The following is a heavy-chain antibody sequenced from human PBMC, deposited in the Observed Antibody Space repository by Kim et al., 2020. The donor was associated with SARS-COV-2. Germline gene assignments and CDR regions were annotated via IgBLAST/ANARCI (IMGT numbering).Heavy chain of an antibody. J-gene: IGHJ4*02. CDR2: INAGNGNT. Sequence: ASVKVSCKASGYTFTSYAMHWVRQAPGQRLEWMGWINAGNGNTKYSQKFQGRVTITRDTSASTAYMELSSLRSEDTAVYYCARALDPFYIRGYAWDYWGQGTLVTVSS. D-gene: IGHD3-16*01. V-gene: IGHV1-3*01. CDR3: ARALDPFYIRGYAWDY. CDR1: GYTFTSYA.